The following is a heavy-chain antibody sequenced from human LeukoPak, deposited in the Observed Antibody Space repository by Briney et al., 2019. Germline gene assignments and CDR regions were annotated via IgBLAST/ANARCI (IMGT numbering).Heavy chain of an antibody. J-gene: IGHJ4*02. CDR1: GFTFSSYE. V-gene: IGHV3-48*03. D-gene: IGHD6-6*01. CDR3: ARAPASHKVNYFDY. CDR2: ISSSGSTI. Sequence: GGSLRLSCAASGFTFSSYEMNWVRQAPGKGLEWVSYISSSGSTIYYADSVKGRFTISRDNAKNSLYLQMNSLRAEDTAVYYCARAPASHKVNYFDYWGQGTLVTVSS.